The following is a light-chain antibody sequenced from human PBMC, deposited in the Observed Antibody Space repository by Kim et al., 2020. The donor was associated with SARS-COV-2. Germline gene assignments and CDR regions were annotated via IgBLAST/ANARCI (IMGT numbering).Light chain of an antibody. V-gene: IGLV3-21*04. J-gene: IGLJ2*01. Sequence: APGNAAWITCGEKSIDLQSVHWYQPRPGQAPVLVIYYDTDRPSGIPERFSGSNSGNTATLTISRVEAGDEADYYCQVWDTGSDHPIFGGGTQLTVL. CDR2: YDT. CDR1: SIDLQS. CDR3: QVWDTGSDHPI.